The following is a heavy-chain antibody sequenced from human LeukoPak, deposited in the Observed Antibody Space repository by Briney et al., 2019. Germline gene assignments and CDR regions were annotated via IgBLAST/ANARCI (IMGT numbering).Heavy chain of an antibody. CDR1: GFTFSSYA. CDR3: AKDKGYDFWSGYVDY. D-gene: IGHD3-3*01. J-gene: IGHJ4*02. Sequence: PGGSLGLSCAASGFTFSSYAMSWVRQAPGKGLEWVSAISGSGGSTYYADSVKGRFTISRDNSKNTLYLQMNSLRAEDTAVYYCAKDKGYDFWSGYVDYWGQGTLVTVSS. CDR2: ISGSGGST. V-gene: IGHV3-23*01.